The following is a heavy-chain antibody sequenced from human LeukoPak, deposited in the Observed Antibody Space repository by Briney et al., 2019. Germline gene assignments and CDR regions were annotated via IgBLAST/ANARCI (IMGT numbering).Heavy chain of an antibody. J-gene: IGHJ4*02. V-gene: IGHV1-2*02. Sequence: ASVKVSCKASGYTFTGYYMHWVRQAPGQGLEWMGWINPNSGGTNYAQNLQGRVTMTTDTSTSTAYMDLRSLRSDDTAVYYCARGGYYGSGSFPDYWGQGTLVTVSS. D-gene: IGHD3-10*01. CDR3: ARGGYYGSGSFPDY. CDR2: INPNSGGT. CDR1: GYTFTGYY.